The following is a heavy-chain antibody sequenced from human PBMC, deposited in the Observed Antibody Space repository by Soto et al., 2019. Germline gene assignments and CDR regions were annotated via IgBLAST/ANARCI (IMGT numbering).Heavy chain of an antibody. D-gene: IGHD4-17*01. CDR3: ARLASASLDYGDYYFDY. J-gene: IGHJ4*02. Sequence: PGESLKISCKGSGYSFTSYWIGWVRQMPGKGLEWMGIIYPGDSDTRYSPSFQGQVTISADKSISTAYLQWSSLKASDTAMYYCARLASASLDYGDYYFDYWGQGTLVTVSS. CDR1: GYSFTSYW. V-gene: IGHV5-51*01. CDR2: IYPGDSDT.